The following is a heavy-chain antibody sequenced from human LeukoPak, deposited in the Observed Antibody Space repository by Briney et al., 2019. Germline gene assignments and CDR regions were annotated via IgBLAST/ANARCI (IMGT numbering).Heavy chain of an antibody. J-gene: IGHJ4*02. V-gene: IGHV1-58*02. D-gene: IGHD3-22*01. Sequence: ASVKVSCKASGFTFTSSAMQWVRQARGQRLEWIGWIVVGSGNTSYAQKFQERVTITRDMSTSTAYMELSSLRSEDTAVYYCAAVSSSGYYTLPHYFDYWGQGTLVTVSS. CDR3: AAVSSSGYYTLPHYFDY. CDR2: IVVGSGNT. CDR1: GFTFTSSA.